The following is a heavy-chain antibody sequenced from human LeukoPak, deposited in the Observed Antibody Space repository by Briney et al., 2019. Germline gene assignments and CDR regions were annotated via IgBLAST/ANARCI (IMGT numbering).Heavy chain of an antibody. D-gene: IGHD4-11*01. CDR3: ARGGYSKTSWYYYGMDV. CDR2: INHSGST. J-gene: IGHJ6*02. V-gene: IGHV4-34*01. CDR1: GGSFSGYY. Sequence: SETLSLTCAVYGGSFSGYYWGWIRQPPGKGLEWTGEINHSGSTNYNPSLKSRVTISIDTSKNQFSLKLSSVTAADTAIYYCARGGYSKTSWYYYGMDVWGQGTTVTVSS.